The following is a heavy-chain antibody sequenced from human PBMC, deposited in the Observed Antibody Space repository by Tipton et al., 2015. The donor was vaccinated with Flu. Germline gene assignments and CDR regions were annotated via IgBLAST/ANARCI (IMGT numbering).Heavy chain of an antibody. CDR2: TYYSGST. CDR1: GGSISSGGYY. Sequence: TLSLTCTVSGGSISSGGYYWSWIRQHPGKGLEWIGYTYYSGSTYYNPSLKSRVTISVDTSKNQFSLKLSAVTAADTAVYYCARGYYYDGWGMFDYWGQGTLVTVSS. V-gene: IGHV4-31*03. J-gene: IGHJ4*02. CDR3: ARGYYYDGWGMFDY. D-gene: IGHD3-22*01.